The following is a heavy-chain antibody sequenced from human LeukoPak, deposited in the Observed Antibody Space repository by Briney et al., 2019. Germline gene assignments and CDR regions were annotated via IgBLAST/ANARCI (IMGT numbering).Heavy chain of an antibody. CDR3: AKRPVAGQFEY. CDR2: ISADSATT. J-gene: IGHJ4*02. V-gene: IGHV3-23*01. Sequence: PGGSLRLSCAASGFNFGSYSMTWVRQAPGKGLEWVSVISADSATTFYADSVKGRFTISRDNSKNTLYLQMNSLRAEDTAVYYCAKRPVAGQFEYWGQGTLVTVSS. D-gene: IGHD6-19*01. CDR1: GFNFGSYS.